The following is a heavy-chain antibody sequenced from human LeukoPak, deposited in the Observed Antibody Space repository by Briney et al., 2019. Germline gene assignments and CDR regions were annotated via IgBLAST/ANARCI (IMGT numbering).Heavy chain of an antibody. CDR3: ARGFFDVYGDYESDYYGMDV. CDR1: GYTFTSYG. D-gene: IGHD4-17*01. V-gene: IGHV1-18*01. Sequence: ASVKVSRKASGYTFTSYGISWVRQAPGQGLEWMGWISAYNGNTNYAQKLQGRVTMTTDTSTSTAYMELRSLRSDDTAVYYCARGFFDVYGDYESDYYGMDVWGQGTTVTVSS. CDR2: ISAYNGNT. J-gene: IGHJ6*02.